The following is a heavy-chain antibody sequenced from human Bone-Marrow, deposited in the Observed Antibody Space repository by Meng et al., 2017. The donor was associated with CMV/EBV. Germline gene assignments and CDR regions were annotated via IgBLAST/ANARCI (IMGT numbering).Heavy chain of an antibody. J-gene: IGHJ5*02. CDR3: ATVGLGMNWFDP. CDR1: GGSFSGYY. V-gene: IGHV4-34*01. CDR2: INHSGNT. Sequence: QVQLQQWGPGLLKPSETLSLTCAVYGGSFSGYYWSWIRQPPGKGLEWIAEINHSGNTNYNPSLKSRVTISVDTSKNQFSLKLSSVTAADTAVYYCATVGLGMNWFDPWGQGTLVTVSS.